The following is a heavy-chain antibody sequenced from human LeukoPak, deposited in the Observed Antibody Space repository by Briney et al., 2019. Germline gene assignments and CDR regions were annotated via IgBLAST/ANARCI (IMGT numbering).Heavy chain of an antibody. D-gene: IGHD2-2*01. CDR2: ISAYNGNT. Sequence: ASVKVSCKASGYTFTSYGISWVRQAPGQGLEWMGWISAYNGNTNYAQKIQGRVSMTTDTSTSTAYMELRSLRSDDTAVYYCARVVERYCSSTSCYYFDYWGQGTLVTVSS. V-gene: IGHV1-18*01. CDR1: GYTFTSYG. CDR3: ARVVERYCSSTSCYYFDY. J-gene: IGHJ4*02.